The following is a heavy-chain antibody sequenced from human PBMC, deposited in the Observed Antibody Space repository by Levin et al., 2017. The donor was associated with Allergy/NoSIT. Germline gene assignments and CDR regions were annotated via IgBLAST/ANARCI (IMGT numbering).Heavy chain of an antibody. V-gene: IGHV1-2*02. D-gene: IGHD3-22*01. CDR3: AGEPPYDSSGSPVPNSVWFDY. J-gene: IGHJ4*02. CDR2: INPNSGGT. CDR1: GYTFTGYY. Sequence: GESLKISCKASGYTFTGYYIHWVRQAPGQGLEWMGWINPNSGGTNYAQKFQGRVTMTRDTSISTAYMALSRLRADEKAVYYCAGEPPYDSSGSPVPNSVWFDYWGQGTLVTVSS.